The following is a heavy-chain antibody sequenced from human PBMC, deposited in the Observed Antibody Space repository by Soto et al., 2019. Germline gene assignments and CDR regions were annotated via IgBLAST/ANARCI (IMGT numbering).Heavy chain of an antibody. J-gene: IGHJ6*02. V-gene: IGHV1-69*13. Sequence: SVKVSCKASGGSFSSYAINWVRQAPGQGLEWMGGIIPIVGTGNYAQNFQGRVTITADESTSTAYMELSSLRSEDTAMYYCARDLRAAGRPGMDVWGQGTTVTVSS. CDR1: GGSFSSYA. D-gene: IGHD6-13*01. CDR3: ARDLRAAGRPGMDV. CDR2: IIPIVGTG.